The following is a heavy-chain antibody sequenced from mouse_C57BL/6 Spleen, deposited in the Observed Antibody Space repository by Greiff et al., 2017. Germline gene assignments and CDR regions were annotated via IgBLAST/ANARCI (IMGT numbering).Heavy chain of an antibody. CDR1: GYTFTNYW. CDR3: ARFSTVVTTRGAMDY. V-gene: IGHV1-63*01. D-gene: IGHD1-1*01. J-gene: IGHJ4*01. CDR2: IYPGGGYT. Sequence: QVQLKQSGAELVRPGTSVKMSCKASGYTFTNYWIGWAKQRPGNGLEWVGDIYPGGGYTNYNEKFKGKATVTADKTSSPAYMQFSSLTSEDSAIYYYARFSTVVTTRGAMDYWGQGTSVTVSS.